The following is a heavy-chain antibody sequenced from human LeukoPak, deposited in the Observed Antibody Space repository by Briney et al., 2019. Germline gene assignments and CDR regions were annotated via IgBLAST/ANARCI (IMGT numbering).Heavy chain of an antibody. CDR2: IIPIFGTA. J-gene: IGHJ4*02. CDR1: GGTFSSYA. CDR3: ARESGYDSNFDY. V-gene: IGHV1-69*01. D-gene: IGHD5-12*01. Sequence: SVKVSCKSSGGTFSSYAIIWVRQAPGQGLEWMGGIIPIFGTANYAQKFQGRVTITADESTSTAYMELSSLRSEDTAVYYCARESGYDSNFDYWGQGTLVTVSS.